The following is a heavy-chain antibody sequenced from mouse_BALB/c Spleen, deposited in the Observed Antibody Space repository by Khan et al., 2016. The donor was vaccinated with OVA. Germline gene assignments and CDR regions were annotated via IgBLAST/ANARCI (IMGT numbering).Heavy chain of an antibody. V-gene: IGHV2-9*02. J-gene: IGHJ4*01. CDR3: ARGDWVRRYYYAMDY. D-gene: IGHD2-14*01. Sequence: QVQLKESGPGLVAPSQSLSITCTVSGFSLTSYGVHWVRQPPGKGLEWLGVIWAGGSTNYNSALMSRLSISKDNSKSQVFLKMNSLQTDDTAMYYCARGDWVRRYYYAMDYWGQGTSVTVSA. CDR1: GFSLTSYG. CDR2: IWAGGST.